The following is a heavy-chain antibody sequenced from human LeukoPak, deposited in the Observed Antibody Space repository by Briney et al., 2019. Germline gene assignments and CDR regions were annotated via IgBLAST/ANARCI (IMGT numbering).Heavy chain of an antibody. Sequence: SETLSLTCTVSGGSITYYYWSWIRQAPGKGLEWIGYTYYSGNTNYNPSLKSRVTISVDTSESQFSLKLSSITAADTAVYYCARFGYGVRYFDYWGQGTLVTVSS. D-gene: IGHD3-10*01. J-gene: IGHJ4*02. CDR2: TYYSGNT. CDR3: ARFGYGVRYFDY. V-gene: IGHV4-59*08. CDR1: GGSITYYY.